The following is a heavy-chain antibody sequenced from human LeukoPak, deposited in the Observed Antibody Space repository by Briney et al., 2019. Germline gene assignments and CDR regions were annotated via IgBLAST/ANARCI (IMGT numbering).Heavy chain of an antibody. CDR3: ARASGVSLFDY. CDR2: IYYSGST. CDR1: GGSISSSSYY. Sequence: PSETLSLTCTVSGGSISSSSYYWGWIRQPPGKGLEWIGSIYYSGSTYYNPSLKSRVTISVDTSKNQFSLKLSSVTAADTAVYYCARASGVSLFDYWGQGTLVTVSS. D-gene: IGHD3-3*01. J-gene: IGHJ4*02. V-gene: IGHV4-39*07.